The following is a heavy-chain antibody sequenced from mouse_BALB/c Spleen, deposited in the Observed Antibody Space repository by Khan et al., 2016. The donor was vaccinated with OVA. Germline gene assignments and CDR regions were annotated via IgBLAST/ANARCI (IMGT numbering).Heavy chain of an antibody. J-gene: IGHJ2*01. CDR2: INPHVGET. CDR3: ARIYGSDCDY. V-gene: IGHV1-20*02. D-gene: IGHD1-1*01. CDR1: GYSFTGYF. Sequence: EVQLQQSGPELVKPGASVKISCKASGYSFTGYFMNWVMQSHGKSLEWIGRINPHVGETFYNQKFQGKATLTVEESSSTAHLALRSLASEDSAVYYCARIYGSDCDYWGEGTTLTVSS.